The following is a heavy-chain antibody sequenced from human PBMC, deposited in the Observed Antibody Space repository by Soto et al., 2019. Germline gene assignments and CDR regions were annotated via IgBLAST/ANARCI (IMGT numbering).Heavy chain of an antibody. CDR2: INPNSGGT. D-gene: IGHD2-2*01. CDR3: ARTLPANYYYDYGMDV. Sequence: QVQLVQSGAEVKKPGASVKVSCKACGYTFTGYYMHWVRQAPGQGLEWMGWINPNSGGTNYAQKFQGWVTMTRDTXSXXAYMELSSLRSDDTAVYYCARTLPANYYYDYGMDVWGQGSTVTVSS. J-gene: IGHJ6*01. V-gene: IGHV1-2*04. CDR1: GYTFTGYY.